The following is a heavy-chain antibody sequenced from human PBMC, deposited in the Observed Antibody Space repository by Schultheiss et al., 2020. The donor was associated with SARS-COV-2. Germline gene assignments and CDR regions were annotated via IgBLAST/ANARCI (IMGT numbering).Heavy chain of an antibody. J-gene: IGHJ4*01. V-gene: IGHV3-48*02. D-gene: IGHD7-27*01. Sequence: GGSLRLSCAASGFTFSSYAMNWVRQAPGKGLEWVSYISSSGSTIYYAESVRGRFVISRDNAKSSLFLQMNSLRDEDTAIYYCARDVHWGFDSWGQGTLVTVSS. CDR1: GFTFSSYA. CDR3: ARDVHWGFDS. CDR2: ISSSGSTI.